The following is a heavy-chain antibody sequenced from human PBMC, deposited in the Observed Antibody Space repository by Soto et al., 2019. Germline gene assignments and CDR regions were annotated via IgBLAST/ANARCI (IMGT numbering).Heavy chain of an antibody. CDR2: IYPGDSDT. CDR3: ARRNRYFDWLLADYGLDF. Sequence: LGESLKISCKGSGYSFTSYWIGWVRQMPGKGLEWMGIIYPGDSDTRYSPSFQGQVTISADKSISTAYLQWSSLKASDTAMYYCARRNRYFDWLLADYGLDFWGQGTTVTVSS. CDR1: GYSFTSYW. J-gene: IGHJ6*02. V-gene: IGHV5-51*01. D-gene: IGHD3-9*01.